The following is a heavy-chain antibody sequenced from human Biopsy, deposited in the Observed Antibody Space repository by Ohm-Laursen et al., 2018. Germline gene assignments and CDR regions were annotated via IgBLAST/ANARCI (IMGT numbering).Heavy chain of an antibody. CDR2: ISNGGST. CDR3: ARLYRLDDYWNDDPPDAFDV. V-gene: IGHV4-59*07. Sequence: PSDTLSLTCAVSGGSISSDYWSWIRQSPGKGLEWIGYISNGGSTNYNPSLRGRVTISVDTSKNQFSLKLSSVTAADTAVFFCARLYRLDDYWNDDPPDAFDVWGQGTRVTVSS. J-gene: IGHJ3*01. D-gene: IGHD3-3*01. CDR1: GGSISSDY.